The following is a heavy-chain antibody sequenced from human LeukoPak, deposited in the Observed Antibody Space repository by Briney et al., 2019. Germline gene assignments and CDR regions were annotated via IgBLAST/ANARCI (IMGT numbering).Heavy chain of an antibody. CDR1: GFTFSSYS. CDR2: ISGTSTSI. J-gene: IGHJ4*02. Sequence: GGSLRLSCAASGFTFSSYSMNWVRQAPRKGLEWVSSISGTSTSIYYADSVKGRFTISRDNAKNSLYLQMNSLRAEDTAVYYCARGPIPDYWGQGTLVTVSS. V-gene: IGHV3-21*01. D-gene: IGHD2-2*02. CDR3: ARGPIPDY.